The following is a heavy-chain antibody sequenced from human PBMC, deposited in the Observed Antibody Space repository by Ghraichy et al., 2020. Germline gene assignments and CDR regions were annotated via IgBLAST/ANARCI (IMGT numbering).Heavy chain of an antibody. CDR2: IYYSGST. J-gene: IGHJ4*02. Sequence: SETLSLTCTVSGGSVSSGSYYWSWIRQPPGKGLEWIGYIYYSGSTNYNPSLKSRVTISVDTSKNQFSLKLSSVTAADTAVYYCARDNNRNYGDYFDYWGQGTLVTVSS. CDR1: GGSVSSGSYY. V-gene: IGHV4-61*01. CDR3: ARDNNRNYGDYFDY. D-gene: IGHD1-7*01.